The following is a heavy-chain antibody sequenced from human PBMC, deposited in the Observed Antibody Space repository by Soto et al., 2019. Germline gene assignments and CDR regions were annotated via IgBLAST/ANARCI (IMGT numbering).Heavy chain of an antibody. V-gene: IGHV3-23*01. CDR3: AKKKGCTGSYPPDY. CDR2: ISGSGSST. D-gene: IGHD2-8*02. CDR1: GFSFSSHA. Sequence: EVQLLESGGGLVQPGGSLRLSCAASGFSFSSHAMSWVRQAPGKGLEWVSSISGSGSSTYYADSVQGRFTISRDNSKNARYLQMNTLRAEDTAVYYCAKKKGCTGSYPPDYWGQGTLVTVS. J-gene: IGHJ4*02.